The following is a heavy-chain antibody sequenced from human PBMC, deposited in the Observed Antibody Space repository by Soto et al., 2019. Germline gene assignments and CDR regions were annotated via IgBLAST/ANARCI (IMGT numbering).Heavy chain of an antibody. CDR3: ARDLDYYGSGNYYNRIDC. Sequence: QAQLVQSGAEVKKPGSSVKVSCKVSGGPFSDYAVSWVRQAPGQGLEWMGGIIPMFGTANYAQKFQGRVTITADESKTTDYMELSSLRSEDTAVYYCARDLDYYGSGNYYNRIDCWGQGTLVTVSS. CDR1: GGPFSDYA. J-gene: IGHJ4*01. D-gene: IGHD3-10*01. CDR2: IIPMFGTA. V-gene: IGHV1-69*01.